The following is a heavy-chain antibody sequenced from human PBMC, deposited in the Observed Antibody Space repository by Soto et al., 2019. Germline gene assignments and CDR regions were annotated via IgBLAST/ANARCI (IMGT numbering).Heavy chain of an antibody. CDR3: ARVVLRFLVARSKADYYGMDV. Sequence: SETLSLTCAVYGGSFSGYYWIWIRQPPGKGLEWIGEINHSGSTNYNPSLKSRVTISVDTSKNQFSLKLSSVTAADTAVYYCARVVLRFLVARSKADYYGMDVWGQGTTVTVSS. V-gene: IGHV4-34*01. D-gene: IGHD3-3*01. CDR1: GGSFSGYY. CDR2: INHSGST. J-gene: IGHJ6*02.